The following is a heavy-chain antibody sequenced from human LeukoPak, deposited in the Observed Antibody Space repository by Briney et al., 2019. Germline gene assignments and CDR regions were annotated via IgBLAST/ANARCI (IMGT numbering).Heavy chain of an antibody. D-gene: IGHD3-16*01. CDR1: GGSISSSSYY. CDR2: IYYSGST. Sequence: PSETLSLTCTVSGGSISSSSYYWGWIRQPPGKGLEWIGSIYYSGSTYYNPSLKSRVTISVDTSKNQFSLKLSSVTAADTAVYYCARDSRRGTFQHWGHGTLVTVSS. J-gene: IGHJ1*01. CDR3: ARDSRRGTFQH. V-gene: IGHV4-39*07.